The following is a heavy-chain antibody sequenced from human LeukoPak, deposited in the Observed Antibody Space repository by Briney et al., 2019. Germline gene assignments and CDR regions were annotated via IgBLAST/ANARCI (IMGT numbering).Heavy chain of an antibody. D-gene: IGHD5-12*01. Sequence: GGSLRLSCAASGFTFSNYAMNWVRQAPGKGLEWVSGISGSGVGTYYADSVKGRFTISRDNSKSTLYLQMNSLRAEDTALYYCAKDNAVAMAPDDAFDIWGQGTMVTVSS. CDR1: GFTFSNYA. V-gene: IGHV3-23*01. CDR3: AKDNAVAMAPDDAFDI. J-gene: IGHJ3*02. CDR2: ISGSGVGT.